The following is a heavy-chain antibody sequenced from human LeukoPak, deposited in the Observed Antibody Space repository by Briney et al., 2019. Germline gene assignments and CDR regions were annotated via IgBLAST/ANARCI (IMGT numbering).Heavy chain of an antibody. J-gene: IGHJ4*02. CDR3: ASLHPPLTPDSVVDY. Sequence: PSETLSLTCTVSGASISSSSYYWGWIRQPPGKGLEWIGNIYYSGSTYYNPSLKSRVTISVDTSKNQFSLKLSSVTAADTAVYYCASLHPPLTPDSVVDYWGQGTLVTVSS. CDR1: GASISSSSYY. V-gene: IGHV4-39*07. CDR2: IYYSGST. D-gene: IGHD1-14*01.